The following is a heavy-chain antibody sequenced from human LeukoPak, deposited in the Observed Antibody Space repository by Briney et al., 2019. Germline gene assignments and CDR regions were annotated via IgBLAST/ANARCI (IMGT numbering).Heavy chain of an antibody. D-gene: IGHD6-13*01. CDR3: AKGNGKAATGSVVDY. V-gene: IGHV3-23*01. J-gene: IGHJ4*02. Sequence: PGGSLRLSCAVSGFTFSNFWMTWVRQAPGKGLEWVPTVSGSGGTTYYADSVKGRFTISRDNSKSTLYLQMNSLRAEDTAVYYCAKGNGKAATGSVVDYWGQGTLVTVSS. CDR1: GFTFSNFW. CDR2: VSGSGGTT.